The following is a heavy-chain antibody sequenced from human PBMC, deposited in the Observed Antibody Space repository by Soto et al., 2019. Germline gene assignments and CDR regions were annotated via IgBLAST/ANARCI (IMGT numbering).Heavy chain of an antibody. J-gene: IGHJ4*02. D-gene: IGHD3-9*01. CDR3: ARVDILTGYYIFVY. CDR1: GGSFSGYY. V-gene: IGHV4-34*01. Sequence: SETLSLTCAVYGGSFSGYYWSWIRQPPGKGLEWIGEINHSGSTNYNPSLKSRVTISVDTSKNQFSLKLSSVTAADTAVYYCARVDILTGYYIFVYWGQGTLVTVSS. CDR2: INHSGST.